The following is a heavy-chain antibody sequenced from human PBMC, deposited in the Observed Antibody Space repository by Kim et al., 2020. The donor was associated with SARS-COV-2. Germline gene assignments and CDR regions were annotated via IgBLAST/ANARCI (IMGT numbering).Heavy chain of an antibody. CDR2: ISGSGGST. D-gene: IGHD6-13*01. Sequence: GGSLRLSCAASGFTFSSYAMSWVRQAPGKGLEWVSAISGSGGSTYYADSVKGRFTISRDNSKNTLYLQMNSLRAEDTAVYYCAKDQGGSWYYYYGMDVWGQGTTVTVSS. CDR1: GFTFSSYA. V-gene: IGHV3-23*01. J-gene: IGHJ6*02. CDR3: AKDQGGSWYYYYGMDV.